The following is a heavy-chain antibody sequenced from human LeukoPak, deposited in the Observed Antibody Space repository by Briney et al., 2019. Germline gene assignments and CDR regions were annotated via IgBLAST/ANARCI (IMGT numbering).Heavy chain of an antibody. Sequence: GGSLRLSCAASGFTFSSYWMSWVRQAPGKGLEWVANIKQDGSEKYYVDSVKGRFTISRDNAKNSLYLQMNSLRAEDTAVYYCAGDALYYDFWSGYSPYFDYWGQGTLVTVSS. J-gene: IGHJ4*02. CDR1: GFTFSSYW. D-gene: IGHD3-3*01. V-gene: IGHV3-7*01. CDR2: IKQDGSEK. CDR3: AGDALYYDFWSGYSPYFDY.